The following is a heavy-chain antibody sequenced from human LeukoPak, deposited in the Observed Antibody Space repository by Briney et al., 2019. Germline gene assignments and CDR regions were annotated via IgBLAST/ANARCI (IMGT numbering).Heavy chain of an antibody. Sequence: ASVKVSCKTSGFTFITYGISWVRQAPGQGLEWVGWISGDNGNTNYAQKFQGRVTVTTDTSTTTSYMELRSLRSDDTAVYYCARVVSVRESDFWGQGTLVTVSS. V-gene: IGHV1-18*01. CDR2: ISGDNGNT. CDR3: ARVVSVRESDF. J-gene: IGHJ4*02. D-gene: IGHD2-2*01. CDR1: GFTFITYG.